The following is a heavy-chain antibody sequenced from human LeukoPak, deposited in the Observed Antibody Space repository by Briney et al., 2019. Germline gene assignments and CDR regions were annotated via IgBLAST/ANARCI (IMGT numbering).Heavy chain of an antibody. D-gene: IGHD6-13*01. Sequence: EASVKVSCKASGYTFTAQYMHWLRQAPGQGLEWMGRINPNSGGTDVAQKFQGRVTLTRDTSTTTAYMDLSKLTSDDTAVYYCVRDSGRAAANRWGQGTLVTVSS. V-gene: IGHV1-2*06. CDR2: INPNSGGT. CDR3: VRDSGRAAANR. CDR1: GYTFTAQY. J-gene: IGHJ4*02.